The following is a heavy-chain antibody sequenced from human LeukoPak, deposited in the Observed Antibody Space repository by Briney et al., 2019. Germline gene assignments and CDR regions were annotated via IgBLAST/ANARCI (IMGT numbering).Heavy chain of an antibody. V-gene: IGHV3-74*03. CDR2: INSDGRDT. J-gene: IGHJ4*02. D-gene: IGHD1-20*01. CDR1: GFTFSNYY. Sequence: GGSLRLSCAASGFTFSNYYVHWVHQPPGKGLVWVSRINSDGRDTTYVDSVKGRFTISRDNAKNTVYLQMNSLRAEDTAVYYCATFGYNWNLGYWGQGTLVTVSS. CDR3: ATFGYNWNLGY.